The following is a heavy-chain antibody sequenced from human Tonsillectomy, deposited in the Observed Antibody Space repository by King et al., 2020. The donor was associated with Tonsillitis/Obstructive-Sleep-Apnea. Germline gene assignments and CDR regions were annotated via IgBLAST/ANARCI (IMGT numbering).Heavy chain of an antibody. CDR1: GYTFTGYY. D-gene: IGHD3-22*01. CDR3: ARVAYYYDSSGPLDY. J-gene: IGHJ4*02. V-gene: IGHV1-2*06. Sequence: VQLVQSGAEVKKPGASVKVSCKASGYTFTGYYIHWVRQAPGQGLEWMGRINPNSGGTNYAQQFQGRVTMTRDTSISTAYMELSRLRSDDTAVYYCARVAYYYDSSGPLDYWGQGTLVTVSS. CDR2: INPNSGGT.